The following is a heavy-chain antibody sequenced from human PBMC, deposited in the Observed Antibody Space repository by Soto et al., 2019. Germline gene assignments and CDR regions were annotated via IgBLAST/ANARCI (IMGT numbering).Heavy chain of an antibody. CDR3: ARAKYSSSYYCYGMDV. Sequence: GESLKIACKGSGYSFTSYWIGWVRQMPGKGLEWIGIIYPGDSDTRYSPSFQGQVTISADKSISTAYLKWSSLKASDTAMYYCARAKYSSSYYCYGMDVWGQGTTVTFSS. CDR2: IYPGDSDT. J-gene: IGHJ6*02. D-gene: IGHD6-6*01. V-gene: IGHV5-51*01. CDR1: GYSFTSYW.